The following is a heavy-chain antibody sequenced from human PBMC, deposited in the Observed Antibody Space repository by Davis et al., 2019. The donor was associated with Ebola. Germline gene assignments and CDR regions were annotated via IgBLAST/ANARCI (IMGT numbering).Heavy chain of an antibody. Sequence: GESLKISCAASGFTFSSYAMSWVRQAPGKGLEWVSAISGSGGSTYYADSVKGRFTISRDNSKNTLYLQMNSLRAEDTAVYYWAKDGYSSSSSWWVYWGQGTLVTVSS. J-gene: IGHJ4*02. D-gene: IGHD6-6*01. CDR1: GFTFSSYA. V-gene: IGHV3-23*01. CDR3: AKDGYSSSSSWWVY. CDR2: ISGSGGST.